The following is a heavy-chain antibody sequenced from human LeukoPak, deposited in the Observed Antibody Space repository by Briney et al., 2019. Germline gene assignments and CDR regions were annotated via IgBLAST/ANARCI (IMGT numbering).Heavy chain of an antibody. CDR1: GFTFNTYV. Sequence: GGSLRLSCVASGFTFNTYVMSWVRQVPGKGLEWVSSVSGDGRDPYYTDSVKGRFTISRDNSKSAIFLQMSSLRVEDSAVYYCAKGISEDGYNFERGADFWGQGSLVTVSS. CDR2: VSGDGRDP. V-gene: IGHV3-23*01. D-gene: IGHD5-24*01. J-gene: IGHJ4*02. CDR3: AKGISEDGYNFERGADF.